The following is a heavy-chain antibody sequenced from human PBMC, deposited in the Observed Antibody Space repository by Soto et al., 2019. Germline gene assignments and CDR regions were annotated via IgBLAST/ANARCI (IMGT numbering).Heavy chain of an antibody. CDR2: IDPSDSYT. V-gene: IGHV5-10-1*01. J-gene: IGHJ6*02. CDR3: ASNPDSSGWYGMDV. CDR1: GYSFTSYW. Sequence: GESIKISWKGSGYSFTSYWISLVLQMPGKGLEWMGRIDPSDSYTNYSPSFQGHVTISADKSISTAYLQWSSLKASDTAMYYCASNPDSSGWYGMDVWGQGTTVTVSS. D-gene: IGHD6-19*01.